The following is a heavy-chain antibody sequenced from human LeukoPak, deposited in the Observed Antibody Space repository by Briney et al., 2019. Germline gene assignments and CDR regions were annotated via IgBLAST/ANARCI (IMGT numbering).Heavy chain of an antibody. CDR2: ISSDGSNK. CDR1: GFTFSSYS. J-gene: IGHJ4*02. CDR3: ARSLSEKMPDCSAGRCYYFDY. Sequence: PGGSLRLSCAASGFTFSSYSMHWVRQAPGKGLEWVAVISSDGSNKYYADSVKGRFTISRDNSKNTLYLQMNSLRPEDTAVYYCARSLSEKMPDCSAGRCYYFDYWGQGTLVTVSS. D-gene: IGHD2-15*01. V-gene: IGHV3-30*04.